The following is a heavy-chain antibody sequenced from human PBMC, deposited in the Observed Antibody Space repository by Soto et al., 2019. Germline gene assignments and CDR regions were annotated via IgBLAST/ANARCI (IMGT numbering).Heavy chain of an antibody. CDR3: ARENRDIVVVPAAQSFDY. D-gene: IGHD2-2*01. V-gene: IGHV3-48*03. Sequence: GGSLRLSCAASGFTFSSYEMNWVRQAPGKGLEWVSYISSSGSTIYYADSVKGQFTISRDNAKNSLYLQMNSLRAEDTAVYYCARENRDIVVVPAAQSFDYWGQGALVTVSS. CDR1: GFTFSSYE. CDR2: ISSSGSTI. J-gene: IGHJ4*02.